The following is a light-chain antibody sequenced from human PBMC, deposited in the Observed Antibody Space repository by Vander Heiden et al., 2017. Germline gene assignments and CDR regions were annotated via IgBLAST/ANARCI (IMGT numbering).Light chain of an antibody. Sequence: QSALPHPASVSGPPGRPITISCTGPSSDIGTYNYVSWYRQDPGKAPKLIIYDVRHRPSGVSDRFSGSKSGNTASLTISGLQAEDEADYYCGSYTASSTLGLFGTGTKVTVL. CDR2: DVR. CDR3: GSYTASSTLGL. V-gene: IGLV2-14*01. J-gene: IGLJ1*01. CDR1: SSDIGTYNY.